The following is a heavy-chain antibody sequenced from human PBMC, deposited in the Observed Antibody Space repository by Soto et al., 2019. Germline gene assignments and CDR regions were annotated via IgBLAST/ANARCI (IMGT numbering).Heavy chain of an antibody. CDR2: IYYSGST. D-gene: IGHD4-17*01. Sequence: SETLSLTCTVSGGSISSYYWSWIRQPPGKGLEWIGYIYYSGSTNYNPSLKSRVTISVDTSKNQFSLKLSSVTAADTAVYYCARQPLMTTVTGAFDIWGQGTMVTVSS. V-gene: IGHV4-59*08. CDR3: ARQPLMTTVTGAFDI. J-gene: IGHJ3*02. CDR1: GGSISSYY.